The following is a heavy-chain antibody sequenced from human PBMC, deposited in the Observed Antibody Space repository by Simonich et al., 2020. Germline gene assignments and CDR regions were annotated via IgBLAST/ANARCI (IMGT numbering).Heavy chain of an antibody. J-gene: IGHJ6*03. D-gene: IGHD2-15*01. CDR3: ARGGLADRRIVYYYYMDV. CDR2: IIPILGIA. CDR1: GGTFSSYA. V-gene: IGHV1-69*09. Sequence: QVQLVQSGAEVKKPGSSVKVSCKASGGTFSSYAISWVRQAPGQGLEWKGGIIPILGIAKDAQKFQGRVTITADKATSTADMELSSLRSEDTAVYYCARGGLADRRIVYYYYMDVWGKGTTVTVSS.